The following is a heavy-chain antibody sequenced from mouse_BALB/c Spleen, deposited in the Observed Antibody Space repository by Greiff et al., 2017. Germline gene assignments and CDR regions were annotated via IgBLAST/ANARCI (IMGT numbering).Heavy chain of an antibody. CDR1: GYTFTDYA. J-gene: IGHJ4*01. Sequence: QVHVKQSGPELVRPGESVKISCKGSGYTFTDYAMHWVKQSHAKSLEWIGVISIYYDNTNYNQKFKGKATMTVDKSSSTAYMELARLTSEDSAIYYCARTLLLHYAMDYWGQGTSVTVSS. D-gene: IGHD1-1*01. CDR2: ISIYYDNT. CDR3: ARTLLLHYAMDY. V-gene: IGHV1-67*01.